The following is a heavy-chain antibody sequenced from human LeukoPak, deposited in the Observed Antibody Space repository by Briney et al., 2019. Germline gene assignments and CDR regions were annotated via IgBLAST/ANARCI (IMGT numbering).Heavy chain of an antibody. Sequence: ASVKVSCKASGYTFTDYYMHWVRQAPGQGLEWMGWINPNSGGTNYAQKLQGRVTMTTDTSTSTAYMELRSLRSDDTAMYYCARVATGYSYYYWGQGTLVTVSS. CDR2: INPNSGGT. V-gene: IGHV1-2*02. CDR1: GYTFTDYY. CDR3: ARVATGYSYYY. J-gene: IGHJ4*02. D-gene: IGHD5-18*01.